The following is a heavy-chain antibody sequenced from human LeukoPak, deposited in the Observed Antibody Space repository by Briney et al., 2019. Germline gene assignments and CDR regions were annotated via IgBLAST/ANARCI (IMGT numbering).Heavy chain of an antibody. Sequence: GASLKISCKGSGYGFTSYWIGWVRQMPGKGLEWMGIIYPGDSDTRYSPSFQGQVTISADKSISTAYLQWSSLKASDTAMYYCARLQSYYDILTGFQGDVWGQGTTVTVSS. D-gene: IGHD3-9*01. CDR2: IYPGDSDT. V-gene: IGHV5-51*01. CDR1: GYGFTSYW. J-gene: IGHJ6*02. CDR3: ARLQSYYDILTGFQGDV.